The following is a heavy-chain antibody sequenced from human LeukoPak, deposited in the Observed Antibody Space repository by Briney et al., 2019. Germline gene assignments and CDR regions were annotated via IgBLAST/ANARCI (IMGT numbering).Heavy chain of an antibody. CDR2: IYYSGST. V-gene: IGHV4-59*01. D-gene: IGHD3-3*01. Sequence: SETLSLTCTVSGGSISSYYWSWVRQPPGKRLEWIGHIYYSGSTNYNPSLKSRVTISVDTSKNQFSLKLSSVTAVDTAVYYCASRSSIWSGYQDTLYYFDSWGQGTLVTVSS. CDR1: GGSISSYY. CDR3: ASRSSIWSGYQDTLYYFDS. J-gene: IGHJ4*02.